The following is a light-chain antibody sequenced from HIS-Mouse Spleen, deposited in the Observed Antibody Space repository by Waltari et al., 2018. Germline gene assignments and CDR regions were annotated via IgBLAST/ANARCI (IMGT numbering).Light chain of an antibody. J-gene: IGLJ1*01. CDR3: AAWDDSLSGYV. Sequence: QSVLTQPPSASGTPGQRVTISCSGSSSNIGSNYVYWYQQRPGTAPKLPIYRNNRRPSGVPDRFSGSKSGTSASLAISGLRSEDEADYYCAAWDDSLSGYVFGTGTKVTVL. CDR2: RNN. CDR1: SSNIGSNY. V-gene: IGLV1-47*01.